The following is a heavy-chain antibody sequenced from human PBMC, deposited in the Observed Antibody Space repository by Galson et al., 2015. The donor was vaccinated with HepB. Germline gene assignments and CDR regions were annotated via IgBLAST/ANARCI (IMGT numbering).Heavy chain of an antibody. CDR3: ARGGGRYCLDA. D-gene: IGHD3-10*01. CDR2: INPKSGDT. J-gene: IGHJ5*02. V-gene: IGHV1-2*02. Sequence: SVKVSCKASGYTFTGQYVHWLRQAPGQGLEWMGWINPKSGDTKFEQNFQGRVSMTKDTSVSLVSMELSSLRSDDTAVYYCARGGGRYCLDAWGQGTLVIVSS. CDR1: GYTFTGQY.